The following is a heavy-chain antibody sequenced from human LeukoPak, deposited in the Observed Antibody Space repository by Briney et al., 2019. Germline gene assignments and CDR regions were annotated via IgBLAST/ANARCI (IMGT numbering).Heavy chain of an antibody. CDR2: INHSGST. D-gene: IGHD1-20*01. CDR3: ARGGSNWNLRAGHFDP. Sequence: PSETLSLTCAVYGGSFSGYYWSWIRQPPGKWLEWIGEINHSGSTNYNPSLKSRVTISVDTSKNQFSLKLSSVTAADTAVYYCARGGSNWNLRAGHFDPWGQGTLVTVSS. V-gene: IGHV4-34*01. J-gene: IGHJ5*02. CDR1: GGSFSGYY.